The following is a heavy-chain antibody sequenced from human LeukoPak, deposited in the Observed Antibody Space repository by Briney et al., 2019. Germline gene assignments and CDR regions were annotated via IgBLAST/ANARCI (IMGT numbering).Heavy chain of an antibody. D-gene: IGHD3-22*01. CDR3: AKQVAPYYYASSGYYYDY. Sequence: PGGSLRLSCAASGFTFSSYAMSWVRQAPGKGLEWVSAISGSGGSTYYADSVKGRFTISRDNSKNTLYLQMNSLRAEDTAVYYCAKQVAPYYYASSGYYYDYWGQGTLVTVSS. CDR1: GFTFSSYA. CDR2: ISGSGGST. V-gene: IGHV3-23*01. J-gene: IGHJ4*02.